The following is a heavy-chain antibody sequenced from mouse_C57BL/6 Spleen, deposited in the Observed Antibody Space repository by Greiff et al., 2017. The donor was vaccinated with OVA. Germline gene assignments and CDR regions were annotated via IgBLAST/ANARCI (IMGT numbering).Heavy chain of an antibody. V-gene: IGHV1-64*01. J-gene: IGHJ4*01. CDR3: ASLITTNAMDY. CDR1: GYTFTSYW. D-gene: IGHD1-1*01. CDR2: IHPNSGST. Sequence: QVQLKQPGAELVKPGASVKLSCKASGYTFTSYWMHWVKQRPGQGLEWIGMIHPNSGSTNYNEKFKSKATLTVDKSSSTAYMQLSSLTSEDSAVYYCASLITTNAMDYWGQGTSVTVSS.